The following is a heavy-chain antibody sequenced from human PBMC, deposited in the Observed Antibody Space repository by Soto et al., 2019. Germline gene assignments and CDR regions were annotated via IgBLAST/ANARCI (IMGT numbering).Heavy chain of an antibody. V-gene: IGHV1-69*13. D-gene: IGHD3-9*01. J-gene: IGHJ6*02. Sequence: GASVKVSCKASGGPFRIYAISWVRQAPGQGFEWMGGIIPIFGTANYAQKSPGRVAITADESTSTAYMELSRRRSEDTAVYYCARRENILTVYYSSTLGIDVWGQGTGVTVSS. CDR2: IIPIFGTA. CDR1: GGPFRIYA. CDR3: ARRENILTVYYSSTLGIDV.